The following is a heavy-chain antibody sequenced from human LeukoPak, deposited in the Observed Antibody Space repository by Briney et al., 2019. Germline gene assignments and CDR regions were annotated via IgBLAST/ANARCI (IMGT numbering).Heavy chain of an antibody. Sequence: GGTLRLSCAASGFTFNSYAMSWVRQAPGKGLEWVSDNSGSGGSTYYADSLKGRFTISRDNAKNSLYLQMNSLRAEDTALYYCARSDCSSTSCYEERGNYYYYYYYMDVWGKGTTVTVSS. J-gene: IGHJ6*03. D-gene: IGHD2-2*01. CDR1: GFTFNSYA. CDR3: ARSDCSSTSCYEERGNYYYYYYYMDV. CDR2: NSGSGGST. V-gene: IGHV3-23*01.